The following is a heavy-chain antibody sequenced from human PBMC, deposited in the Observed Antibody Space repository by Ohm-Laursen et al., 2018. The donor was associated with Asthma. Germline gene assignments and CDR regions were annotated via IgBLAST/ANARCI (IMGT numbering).Heavy chain of an antibody. CDR2: IWSDGSNE. Sequence: SLRLSCAASGFAFSRYGMYWVRQAPGKGLQWVAVIWSDGSNEDYAGSVKGRFTISRDNSGNTLYLQMNSLRAEDTAVYYCARSNGRDCFDVWGQGTMVTVSS. CDR1: GFAFSRYG. J-gene: IGHJ3*01. CDR3: ARSNGRDCFDV. D-gene: IGHD2-21*01. V-gene: IGHV3-33*07.